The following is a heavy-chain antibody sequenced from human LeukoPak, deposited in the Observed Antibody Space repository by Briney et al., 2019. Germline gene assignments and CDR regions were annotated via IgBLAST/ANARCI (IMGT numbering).Heavy chain of an antibody. Sequence: GESLKISCKGSGYSFTSYWIGWVRQMPGKGLEWMGIIYPGDSDTRYSPSVQGQVTISADQSISTAYLQWSSLKASDTAMYYCARSSSYGDYVYYYGMDVWGQGTTVTVSS. D-gene: IGHD4-17*01. CDR1: GYSFTSYW. V-gene: IGHV5-51*01. J-gene: IGHJ6*02. CDR2: IYPGDSDT. CDR3: ARSSSYGDYVYYYGMDV.